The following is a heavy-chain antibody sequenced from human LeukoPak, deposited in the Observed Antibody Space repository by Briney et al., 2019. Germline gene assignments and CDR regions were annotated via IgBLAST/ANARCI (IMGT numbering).Heavy chain of an antibody. CDR3: ARGPGYSYGYPMNVLLY. CDR2: INHSGST. CDR1: GGSFSGYY. V-gene: IGHV4-34*01. J-gene: IGHJ4*02. D-gene: IGHD5-18*01. Sequence: PSETLSLTCAVYGGSFSGYYWSWIRQPPGKGLEWIGEINHSGSTNYNPSLKSRVTISVDTSKNQFSLKLSSVTAADTAVYYCARGPGYSYGYPMNVLLYWGQGTLVTVSS.